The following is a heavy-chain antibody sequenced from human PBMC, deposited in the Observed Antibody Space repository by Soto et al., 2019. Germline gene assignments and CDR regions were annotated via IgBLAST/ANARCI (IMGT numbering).Heavy chain of an antibody. CDR1: GFTFSSYW. V-gene: IGHV3-74*01. Sequence: GGSLRLSCAASGFTFSSYWMHWVRQAPGKGLVWVSRINSDGSSTSYADSVKGRFTISRDNAKNTLYLQMNSLRAEDTAVYYCARERGGITIFGVAPLVGYMDVWGKGTTVTVSS. D-gene: IGHD3-3*01. CDR2: INSDGSST. J-gene: IGHJ6*03. CDR3: ARERGGITIFGVAPLVGYMDV.